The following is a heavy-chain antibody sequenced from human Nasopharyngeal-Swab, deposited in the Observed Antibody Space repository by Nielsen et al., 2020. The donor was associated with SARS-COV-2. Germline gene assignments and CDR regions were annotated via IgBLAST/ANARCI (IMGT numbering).Heavy chain of an antibody. Sequence: SETMYIICAVSGGYISSSNWWGWVREQEGKGMEWIGEIYHSGSTNYNPSLKSRVTISVDKSKNQFSLKLSSVTAADTAVYYCARGEGDIAGSGHDYWGQGTLVTVSS. D-gene: IGHD5-12*01. V-gene: IGHV4-4*02. CDR3: ARGEGDIAGSGHDY. J-gene: IGHJ4*02. CDR1: GGYISSSNW. CDR2: IYHSGST.